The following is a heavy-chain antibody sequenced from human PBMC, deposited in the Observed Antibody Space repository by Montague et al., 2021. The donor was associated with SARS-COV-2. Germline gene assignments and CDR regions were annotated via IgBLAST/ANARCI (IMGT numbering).Heavy chain of an antibody. D-gene: IGHD3-10*01. CDR2: INHGGST. Sequence: SETLSLTCAVHGTFFSGYYWNWIRQPPGKGLEWTGEINHGGSTKYSSSLKSRLTISADTSKNLFSLTLTPAAAADTAVYYCARPRDGVVPSPILGVGPYYSYYYMDVWGRGTTVTVSS. V-gene: IGHV4-34*01. J-gene: IGHJ6*03. CDR3: ARPRDGVVPSPILGVGPYYSYYYMDV. CDR1: GTFFSGYY.